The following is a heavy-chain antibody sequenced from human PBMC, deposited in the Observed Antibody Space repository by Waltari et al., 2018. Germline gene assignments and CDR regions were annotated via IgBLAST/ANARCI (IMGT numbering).Heavy chain of an antibody. V-gene: IGHV4-34*01. CDR1: GGSFSGYY. Sequence: QVQLQQWGAGLLKPSETLSLTCAVYGGSFSGYYWSWIRQPQGQGLEWMGEINQSGSTNYNPSLKSRLTISVDTSKNQFSLKLSSVTAADTAVYYCARVLRFLEWSLDYWGQGTLVTVSS. CDR2: INQSGST. J-gene: IGHJ4*02. CDR3: ARVLRFLEWSLDY. D-gene: IGHD3-3*01.